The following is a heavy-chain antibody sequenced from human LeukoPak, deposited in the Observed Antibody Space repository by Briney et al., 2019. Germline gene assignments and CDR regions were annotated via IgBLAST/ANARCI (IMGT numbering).Heavy chain of an antibody. J-gene: IGHJ4*02. D-gene: IGHD6-13*01. CDR3: AREIAAAGKSSDY. V-gene: IGHV4-39*07. CDR1: GGSISSSSYY. CDR2: IYYSGST. Sequence: PSETLSLTCTVSGGSISSSSYYWGWIRQPPGKGLEWIGSIYYSGSTYYNPSLKSRVTISVDTSKNQFSLKLSSVTAADTAVYYCAREIAAAGKSSDYWGQGTLVTVSS.